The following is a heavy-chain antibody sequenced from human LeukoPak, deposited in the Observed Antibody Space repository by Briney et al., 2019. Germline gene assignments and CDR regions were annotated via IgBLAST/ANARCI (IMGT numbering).Heavy chain of an antibody. CDR2: VSYDGSNK. CDR1: GFPFSSYG. CDR3: MKEGYYGSGSFPDY. D-gene: IGHD3-10*01. J-gene: IGHJ4*02. V-gene: IGHV3-30*18. Sequence: LSGGSLRLSCAASGFPFSSYGMHWVRQTPGKGLEWVAVVSYDGSNKFYADSVKGRFTISRDNSKNTLYLQMNSLRVEDTAVYYCMKEGYYGSGSFPDYWGQGTLVTVSS.